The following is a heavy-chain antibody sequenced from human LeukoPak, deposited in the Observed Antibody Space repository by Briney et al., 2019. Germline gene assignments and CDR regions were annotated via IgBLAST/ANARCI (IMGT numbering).Heavy chain of an antibody. D-gene: IGHD1-26*01. V-gene: IGHV4-59*12. CDR1: GGSISSYY. CDR2: ISYSGYT. Sequence: SETLSLTCTVSGGSISSYYCNWIRQPPGKGLEWIGYISYSGYTNYNPSLKSRVTISIDTSKNQFSLQLNSVTPEDTAVYYCARVENEVGANDAFDIWGQGTMVTVSS. J-gene: IGHJ3*02. CDR3: ARVENEVGANDAFDI.